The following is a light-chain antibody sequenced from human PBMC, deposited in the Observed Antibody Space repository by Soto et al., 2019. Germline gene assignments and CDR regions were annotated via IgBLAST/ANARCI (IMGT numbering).Light chain of an antibody. CDR3: QQYHFFWT. CDR1: RSVNTW. J-gene: IGKJ1*01. V-gene: IGKV1-5*01. CDR2: HAS. Sequence: DIQMTQSPSTLSASVGDRVTITCRASRSVNTWLAWYQQKPGNAPKLLIHHASTLESGVPSRFSGSGSGTEFTITISSLQPDDFATYYCQQYHFFWTFGQGTKVEVK.